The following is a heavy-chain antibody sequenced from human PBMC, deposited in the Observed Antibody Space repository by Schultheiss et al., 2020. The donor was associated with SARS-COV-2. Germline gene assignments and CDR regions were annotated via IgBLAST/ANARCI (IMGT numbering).Heavy chain of an antibody. CDR1: GGSISSYY. CDR3: ARRELFGGPFDY. D-gene: IGHD3-16*01. V-gene: IGHV2-70*11. J-gene: IGHJ4*02. CDR2: IDWDDDK. Sequence: LRLSCTVSGGSISSYYWSWIRQPPGKALEWLARIDWDDDKYYSTSLKTRLTISKDTSKNQVVLTMANMDPVDTATYYCARRELFGGPFDYWGQGTLVTVST.